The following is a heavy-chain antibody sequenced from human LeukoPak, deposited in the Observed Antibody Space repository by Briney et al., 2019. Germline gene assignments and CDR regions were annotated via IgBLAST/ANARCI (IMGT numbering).Heavy chain of an antibody. J-gene: IGHJ3*02. Sequence: ASVKVSCKASGYTFTSYYMHWVRQAPGQGLEWMGIINPSGGSTSYAQKFQGRVTMTRDTSTSTVYMELSSLRSEDTAVYYCARELVRALEWSEGAFDIWGQGTMVTVSS. CDR1: GYTFTSYY. D-gene: IGHD3-3*01. CDR2: INPSGGST. CDR3: ARELVRALEWSEGAFDI. V-gene: IGHV1-46*01.